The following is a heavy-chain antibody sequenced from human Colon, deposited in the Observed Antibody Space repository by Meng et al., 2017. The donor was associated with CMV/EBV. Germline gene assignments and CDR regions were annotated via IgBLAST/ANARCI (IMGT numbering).Heavy chain of an antibody. V-gene: IGHV3-9*01. CDR2: ISWNSGSI. D-gene: IGHD2-2*01. CDR3: AKQLYCSSTSCYGAYYYYYGMDV. CDR1: GFTFDDYA. Sequence: GGSLRLSCAASGFTFDDYAMHWVRQAPGKGLEWVSGISWNSGSIGYADSVKGRFTISRDNAKNSLYLQMNGLRAEDTALYYCAKQLYCSSTSCYGAYYYYYGMDVWGQGTTVTVSS. J-gene: IGHJ6*02.